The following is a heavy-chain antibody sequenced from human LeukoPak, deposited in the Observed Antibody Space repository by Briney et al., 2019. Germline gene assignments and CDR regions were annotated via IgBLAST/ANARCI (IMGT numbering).Heavy chain of an antibody. V-gene: IGHV3-74*01. Sequence: GGSLRLTCAASEFTFSAYWMHWVRQVPGKGLVWVSRINGDGSSTSYADSVKGRFTISRDNAKNTLYLQMNSLRAEDTAVYYCARDLELTYYDSSGYDYWGQGTPVTVSS. CDR2: INGDGSST. J-gene: IGHJ4*02. CDR1: EFTFSAYW. D-gene: IGHD3-22*01. CDR3: ARDLELTYYDSSGYDY.